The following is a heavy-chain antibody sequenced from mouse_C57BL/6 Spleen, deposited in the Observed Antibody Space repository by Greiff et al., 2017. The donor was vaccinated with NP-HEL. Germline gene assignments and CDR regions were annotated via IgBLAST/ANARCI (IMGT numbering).Heavy chain of an antibody. CDR1: GYAFSSSW. CDR3: ARDPGDYFDY. Sequence: QVQLQQSGPELVKPGASVKISCKASGYAFSSSWMNWVKQRPGKGLEWIRRIYPGDGDTNYNGKFKGKATLTADKSSSTAYMQLSSLTSEDSAVYFCARDPGDYFDYWGQGTTLTVSS. CDR2: IYPGDGDT. J-gene: IGHJ2*01. V-gene: IGHV1-82*01.